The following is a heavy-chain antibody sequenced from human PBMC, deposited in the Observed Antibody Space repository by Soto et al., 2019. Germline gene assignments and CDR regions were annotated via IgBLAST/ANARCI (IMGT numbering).Heavy chain of an antibody. J-gene: IGHJ4*02. CDR3: VREKYCSGGSCSSDY. Sequence: QVQLVESGGGLAKPGGSLRLSCAASGFTFSHYFMTWIRQAPGKGLEWVSHISNSGSTTYYADSVKGRFTISGDNAKDSLSLQMNSLRAEDTAVYYCVREKYCSGGSCSSDYWGQGTLVTVSS. CDR2: ISNSGSTT. CDR1: GFTFSHYF. V-gene: IGHV3-11*01. D-gene: IGHD2-15*01.